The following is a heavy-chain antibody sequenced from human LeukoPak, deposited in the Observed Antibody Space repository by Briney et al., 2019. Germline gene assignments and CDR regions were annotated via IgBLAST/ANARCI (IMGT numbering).Heavy chain of an antibody. D-gene: IGHD3-10*01. Sequence: RSLSLSRAASGFAFCSYAMHSGPETPREGVWWGAVISFDGSNQYYADSVKGRFTISRDSSKNTLYRHLTILTAEKPAVYYFARVHYGSGSYYSDLRYWREGTLDTVPS. J-gene: IGHJ4*02. CDR3: ARVHYGSGSYYSDLRY. CDR1: GFAFCSYA. CDR2: ISFDGSNQ. V-gene: IGHV3-30*16.